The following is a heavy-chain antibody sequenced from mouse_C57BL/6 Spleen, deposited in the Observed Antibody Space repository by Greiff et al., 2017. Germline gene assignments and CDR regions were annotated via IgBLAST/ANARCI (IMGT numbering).Heavy chain of an antibody. CDR3: ARCYYSSMDY. Sequence: QVQLQQSGPELVKPGASVKISCKASGYAFSSSWMSWVKQRPGKGLEWIGRIYPGDGDTTYNGKFKGKATLTADKSSSTASMQLISLTSEDYAVYFCARCYYSSMDYWGQGTTLTVSS. CDR2: IYPGDGDT. CDR1: GYAFSSSW. V-gene: IGHV1-82*01. D-gene: IGHD1-1*01. J-gene: IGHJ4*01.